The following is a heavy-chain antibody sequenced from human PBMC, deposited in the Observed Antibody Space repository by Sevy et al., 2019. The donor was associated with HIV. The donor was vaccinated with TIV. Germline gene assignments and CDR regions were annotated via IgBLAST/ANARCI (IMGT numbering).Heavy chain of an antibody. CDR1: GGTFSSYG. CDR2: IIPILGTV. D-gene: IGHD6-19*01. CDR3: ARGGGNGWYYFDY. J-gene: IGHJ4*02. V-gene: IGHV1-69*13. Sequence: ASVKVSCKASGGTFSSYGISWVRQAPGQGLEWMGGIIPILGTVNYAQKFQGRVTITADESTKKAYMELSSLGSEDTAEYYCARGGGNGWYYFDYWGQETLVTVSS.